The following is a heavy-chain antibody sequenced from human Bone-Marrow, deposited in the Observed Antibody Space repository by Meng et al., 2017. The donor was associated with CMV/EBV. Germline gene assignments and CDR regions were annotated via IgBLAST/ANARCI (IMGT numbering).Heavy chain of an antibody. J-gene: IGHJ4*02. CDR1: GFTFNGYS. CDR3: ARDVV. CDR2: SSRSGDTV. Sequence: GESLKISCAASGFTFNGYSMNWVRQAPGKGLEWVSYSSRSGDTVYYADSVKGRFTISRDNAKNSLYLQMNSLRAEDTAVYYCARDVVWGQGTLVTVSS. D-gene: IGHD2-15*01. V-gene: IGHV3-48*04.